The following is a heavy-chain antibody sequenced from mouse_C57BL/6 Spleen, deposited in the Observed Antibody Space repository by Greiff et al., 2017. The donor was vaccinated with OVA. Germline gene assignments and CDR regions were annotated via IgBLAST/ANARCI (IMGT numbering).Heavy chain of an antibody. V-gene: IGHV1-26*01. CDR1: GYTFTDYY. Sequence: EVQLQQSGPELVKPGASVKLSCKASGYTFTDYYMNWVKQSHGKSLEWIGDINPNNGGTSYNQKFKGKATLTVDKSSSTAYMELRSLTSEDSAVYYCARTFITTVVATDYWGQGTTLTVSS. CDR3: ARTFITTVVATDY. D-gene: IGHD1-1*01. J-gene: IGHJ2*01. CDR2: INPNNGGT.